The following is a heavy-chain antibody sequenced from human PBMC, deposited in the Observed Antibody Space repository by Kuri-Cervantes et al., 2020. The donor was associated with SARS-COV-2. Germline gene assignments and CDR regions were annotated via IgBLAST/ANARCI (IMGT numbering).Heavy chain of an antibody. CDR1: GFTFSSYG. CDR3: AKKFESSGIAAAGTEMYFDY. CDR2: ISYDGSNK. V-gene: IGHV3-30*18. D-gene: IGHD6-13*01. Sequence: GESLKISCAASGFTFSSYGMHWVRQAPGKGLEWVAVISYDGSNKYYADSVKGRFTISRDNSKNTLYLQMNSLRAEDTAVYYCAKKFESSGIAAAGTEMYFDYWGQGTLVTVSS. J-gene: IGHJ4*02.